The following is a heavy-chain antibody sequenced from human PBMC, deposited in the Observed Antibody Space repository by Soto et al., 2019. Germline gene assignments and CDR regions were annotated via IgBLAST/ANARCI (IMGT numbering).Heavy chain of an antibody. D-gene: IGHD3-16*02. J-gene: IGHJ4*02. CDR2: INHSGDT. CDR3: ARWSPKYDYVRGSYRTTSYLDY. V-gene: IGHV4-34*01. Sequence: SATLSLTGAVYGGSFSAYYWSWIRQPPGKGLEWIGEINHSGDTNYNPSLKSRVTISLDTPKNQFSLRLSSVTAADTAVYYCARWSPKYDYVRGSYRTTSYLDYWAQGTLVT. CDR1: GGSFSAYY.